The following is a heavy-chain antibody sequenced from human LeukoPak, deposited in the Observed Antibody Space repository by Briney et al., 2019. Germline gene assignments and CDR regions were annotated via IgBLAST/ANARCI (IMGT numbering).Heavy chain of an antibody. J-gene: IGHJ4*02. D-gene: IGHD3-16*02. CDR2: VNHSGST. Sequence: SETLSLTCAVYGGSFSGYYWSWIRQPPGKGLEWIGEVNHSGSTNYNPSLKSRVTISVDTSKNQFSLKLSSVTAADTAVYYCARGNRGYYDYVWGSYRYTELDYWGQGTLVTVSS. CDR1: GGSFSGYY. V-gene: IGHV4-34*01. CDR3: ARGNRGYYDYVWGSYRYTELDY.